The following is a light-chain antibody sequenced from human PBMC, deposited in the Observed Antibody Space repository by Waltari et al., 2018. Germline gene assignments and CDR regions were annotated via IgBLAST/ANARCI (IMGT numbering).Light chain of an antibody. J-gene: IGKJ5*01. CDR3: QQYNNWPIT. V-gene: IGKV3-15*01. CDR1: QSVSSS. Sequence: EIVMTQSPATLSVSPGERATLSCRASQSVSSSVAWYQQKPGQDPRLLIYGASTRATDIPARVSGSGSGTEVTLTISSMQSEDFAVYYCQQYNNWPITFGQGTRLEIK. CDR2: GAS.